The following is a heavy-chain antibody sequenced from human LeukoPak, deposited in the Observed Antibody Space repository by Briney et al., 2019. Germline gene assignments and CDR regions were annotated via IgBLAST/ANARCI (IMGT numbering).Heavy chain of an antibody. Sequence: SETLSLTCTVSGGSISYYYWSWIRQHPGKGLEWIGYIYYSGTAYYNPSLKSRVTISVDTSKNQFSLNLSSVTAADTAVYFCANWRKTTLGGGFDPWGQGTLVTVSS. J-gene: IGHJ5*02. V-gene: IGHV4-59*06. CDR3: ANWRKTTLGGGFDP. CDR1: GGSISYYY. D-gene: IGHD1-1*01. CDR2: IYYSGTA.